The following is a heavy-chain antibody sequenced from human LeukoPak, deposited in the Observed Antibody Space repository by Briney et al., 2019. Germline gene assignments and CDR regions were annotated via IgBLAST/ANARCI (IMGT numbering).Heavy chain of an antibody. V-gene: IGHV4-4*09. Sequence: SETLSLTCTVSGASISSYYWSWIRQPPGKGLEWIGYIYTSETTNFNPALRSRVTISIDTSKNQVSLRLSSVTAADTAVYYCARGPRGSSWYPYYYYYGMDVWGQGTTVTVSS. J-gene: IGHJ6*02. CDR1: GASISSYY. CDR2: IYTSETT. CDR3: ARGPRGSSWYPYYYYYGMDV. D-gene: IGHD6-13*01.